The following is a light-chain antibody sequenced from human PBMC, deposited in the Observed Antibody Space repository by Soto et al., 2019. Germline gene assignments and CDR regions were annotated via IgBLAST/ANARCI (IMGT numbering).Light chain of an antibody. J-gene: IGKJ4*01. CDR3: QQYNNWPPLT. CDR1: QSVTNN. CDR2: GAS. V-gene: IGKV3-15*01. Sequence: EIVRTQSPATLSVSPGERVTLSCRASQSVTNNLAWYQKRPGQAPRLLIYGASTRATGIPARFSGRGSGTEFTLTISSLQSEDSAVYYCQQYNNWPPLTFGGGTKVDIK.